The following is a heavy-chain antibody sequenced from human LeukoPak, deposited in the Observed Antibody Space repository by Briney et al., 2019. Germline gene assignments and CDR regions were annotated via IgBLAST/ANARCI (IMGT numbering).Heavy chain of an antibody. Sequence: PGGSLRLSCAASGFTFSSYAMHWVRQAPGKGLEWVAVISYDGSNKYADSVKGRFTISRDNSKNTLYLQMNSLRAEDTAVYYCARDGGSYDYWGQGTLVTVSS. V-gene: IGHV3-30*04. D-gene: IGHD1-26*01. CDR3: ARDGGSYDY. CDR1: GFTFSSYA. J-gene: IGHJ4*02. CDR2: ISYDGSNK.